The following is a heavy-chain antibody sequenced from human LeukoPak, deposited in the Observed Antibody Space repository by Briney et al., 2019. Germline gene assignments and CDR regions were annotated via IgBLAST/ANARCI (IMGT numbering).Heavy chain of an antibody. CDR3: AKGSEYSSSSGASFDH. V-gene: IGHV3-23*01. CDR1: GFTFSSYA. Sequence: GGSLRLSCAASGFTFSSYAMSWVRQAPGKGLEWVSTITGSGGNTYYADSVKGRFTISRDNSKNTLYLQMNSLRAEDTAVYYCAKGSEYSSSSGASFDHWGQRTLVTVSS. CDR2: ITGSGGNT. J-gene: IGHJ4*02. D-gene: IGHD6-6*01.